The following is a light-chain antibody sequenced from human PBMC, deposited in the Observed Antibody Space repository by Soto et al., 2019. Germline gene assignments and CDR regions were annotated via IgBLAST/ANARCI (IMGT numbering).Light chain of an antibody. CDR3: LQHNHFPWT. J-gene: IGKJ1*01. CDR1: QGIRKD. V-gene: IGKV1-17*01. Sequence: QMTQSPSSLSASVGDRVTITCRASQGIRKDLGWYQQKPGKAPQRLIYGASFLHTGVPSRFSGSGSGTEFTLTISSLQPEDFATYFCLQHNHFPWTFGQGTKV. CDR2: GAS.